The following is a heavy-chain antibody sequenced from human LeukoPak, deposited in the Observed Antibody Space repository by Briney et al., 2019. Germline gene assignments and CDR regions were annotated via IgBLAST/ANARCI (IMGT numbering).Heavy chain of an antibody. Sequence: SETLSLTCTVSGGSISSYYWSWIRQPPGKGLEWIGYIYYSGSANYNPSLKSRVTISVDTSKNQFSLKLSSVTAADTAVYYCARRHDYGDSYDYWGQGTLVTVSS. D-gene: IGHD4-17*01. CDR3: ARRHDYGDSYDY. V-gene: IGHV4-59*08. CDR2: IYYSGSA. CDR1: GGSISSYY. J-gene: IGHJ4*02.